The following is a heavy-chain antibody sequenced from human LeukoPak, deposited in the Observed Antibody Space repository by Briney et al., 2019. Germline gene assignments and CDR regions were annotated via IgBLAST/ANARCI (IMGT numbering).Heavy chain of an antibody. V-gene: IGHV4-39*07. J-gene: IGHJ5*02. CDR1: GGSISSSPYY. Sequence: SETLSLTCTVSGGSISSSPYYWGWIRQPPGKGLEWIGSIYYTGSTYYNPSLKSRVTISVDTSKNQFSLNLNSVTAADSAVYYCARAPRKGFCTSTTCYADNWFDPWGQGTRVTVSS. CDR3: ARAPRKGFCTSTTCYADNWFDP. CDR2: IYYTGST. D-gene: IGHD2-2*01.